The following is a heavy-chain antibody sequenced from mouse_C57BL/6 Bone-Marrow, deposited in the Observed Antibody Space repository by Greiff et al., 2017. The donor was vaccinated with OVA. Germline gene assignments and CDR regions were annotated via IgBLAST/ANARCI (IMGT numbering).Heavy chain of an antibody. V-gene: IGHV5-2*01. Sequence: DVTFVESGGGLVQPGASLKLSCESNEYEFPSHDMSWVRKTPEKRLELVAAINSDGGSTYYPDTMERRFIISRDNTKKTLYLQMCSLRSEDTALYYCASDCDGGGFDYWGRGTALTVSS. CDR2: INSDGGST. CDR1: EYEFPSHD. CDR3: ASDCDGGGFDY. J-gene: IGHJ2*01.